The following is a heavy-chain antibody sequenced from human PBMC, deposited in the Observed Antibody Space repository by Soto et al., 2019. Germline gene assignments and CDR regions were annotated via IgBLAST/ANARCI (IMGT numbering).Heavy chain of an antibody. V-gene: IGHV4-30-2*01. Sequence: PSETLSLTCTVSGVSIISYSWGWIRQPPGKGLEWIGYIYHSGSTYYNPSLKSRVTISVDRSKNQFSLKLSSVTAADTAVYYCARVPDYWGQGTLVTVSS. J-gene: IGHJ4*02. CDR3: ARVPDY. CDR2: IYHSGST. CDR1: GVSIISYS.